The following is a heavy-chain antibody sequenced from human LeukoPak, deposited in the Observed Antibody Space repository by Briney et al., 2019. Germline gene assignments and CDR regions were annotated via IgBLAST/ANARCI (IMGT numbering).Heavy chain of an antibody. D-gene: IGHD6-13*01. Sequence: GGSLRLSCAASGFTFSSYSMNWVRQAPGKGLEWVSSISSSSSYIYYADSVKGRFTISRDNAKNSLYLQMNSLRAEDTAVYYCAKDLAAAGTNYYYYYMDVWGKGTTVTVSS. J-gene: IGHJ6*03. CDR1: GFTFSSYS. CDR3: AKDLAAAGTNYYYYYMDV. CDR2: ISSSSSYI. V-gene: IGHV3-21*04.